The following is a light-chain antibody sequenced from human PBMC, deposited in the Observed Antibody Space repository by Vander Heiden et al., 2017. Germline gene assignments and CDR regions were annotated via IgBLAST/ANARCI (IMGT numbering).Light chain of an antibody. J-gene: IGKJ1*01. V-gene: IGKV4-1*01. CDR1: QSVLYSSNNKNY. CDR3: QQYYSTWT. Sequence: DIVMTQSPDSLAVSLGERATINCKSSQSVLYSSNNKNYLAWYQQKPGQPPKLLIYWASTRESGVPGRFSGSGSGTDFTLTISSLQAEDVAVYYCQQYYSTWTFGQGTKVEIK. CDR2: WAS.